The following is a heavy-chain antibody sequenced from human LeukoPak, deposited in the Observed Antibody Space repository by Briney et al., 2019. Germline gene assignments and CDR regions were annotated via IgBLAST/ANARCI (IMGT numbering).Heavy chain of an antibody. Sequence: PSETLSLTCIVSGGSISSGGYYWSWIRQHPGKGLEWIGYIYYSGTTYYNPSLKSRVSISVDTSKNQFSLKLSSVTAADTAVYYCATIAARNDAFDIWGQGTMVTVSS. CDR2: IYYSGTT. D-gene: IGHD6-6*01. J-gene: IGHJ3*02. V-gene: IGHV4-31*03. CDR3: ATIAARNDAFDI. CDR1: GGSISSGGYY.